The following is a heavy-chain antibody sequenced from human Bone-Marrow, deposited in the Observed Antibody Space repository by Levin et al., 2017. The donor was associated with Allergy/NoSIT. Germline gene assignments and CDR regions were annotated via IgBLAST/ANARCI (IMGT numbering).Heavy chain of an antibody. CDR3: ARGMAGSGSYYNSHELDF. D-gene: IGHD3-10*01. CDR2: INWNGGST. CDR1: GFTFDDYV. J-gene: IGHJ4*02. V-gene: IGHV3-20*04. Sequence: GGSLRLSCAASGFTFDDYVMSWVRQAPGKGLEGVSGINWNGGSTGYADSVKGRFSIFRDNAKNSRFLQMDSLRDEDTDFYYCARGMAGSGSYYNSHELDFWGQGTLVTVSS.